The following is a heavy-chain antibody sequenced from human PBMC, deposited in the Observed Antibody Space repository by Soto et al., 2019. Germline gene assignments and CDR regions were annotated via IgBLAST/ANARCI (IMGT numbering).Heavy chain of an antibody. V-gene: IGHV4-59*12. CDR2: IHYNGNT. J-gene: IGHJ4*02. Sequence: SETLSLTCTVSGDSISAYSWSWVRQPPGKGLEWIGNIHYNGNTKYNPSLKSRVTMSVDTSKNQFSLKLSSVTAADTAVYYCARRSVRYYDSWSFDYWGQGTLVTVSS. D-gene: IGHD3-22*01. CDR3: ARRSVRYYDSWSFDY. CDR1: GDSISAYS.